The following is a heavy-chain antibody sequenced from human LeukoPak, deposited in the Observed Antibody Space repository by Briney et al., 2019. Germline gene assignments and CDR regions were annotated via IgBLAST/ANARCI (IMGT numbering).Heavy chain of an antibody. J-gene: IGHJ6*02. V-gene: IGHV1-18*01. CDR3: ARDQYYDFWSGQNYYGMDV. CDR1: GYTFVSYG. CDR2: ISGNNDNT. D-gene: IGHD3-3*01. Sequence: ASVTVSCKAAGYTFVSYGISWVRQAPGQGLEWMGWISGNNDNTKYAQKFQGRVTLTTDTSTSTAYMELRSLRSDDTAVYYCARDQYYDFWSGQNYYGMDVWGQGTTVTVSS.